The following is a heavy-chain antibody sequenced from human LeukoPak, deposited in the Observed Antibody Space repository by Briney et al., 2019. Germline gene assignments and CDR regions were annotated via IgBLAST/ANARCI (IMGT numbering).Heavy chain of an antibody. CDR3: ARSSGSHYYFDY. Sequence: SVKVSCKASGGTFSTNGISWVRQAPGQGLEWMGRIIHIFGPPKYAQKFQGTVTITTDESTSTAYMELSSLTSEDTAVYYCARSSGSHYYFDYWGQGTLVTVSS. J-gene: IGHJ4*02. V-gene: IGHV1-69*05. CDR1: GGTFSTNG. D-gene: IGHD1-26*01. CDR2: IIHIFGPP.